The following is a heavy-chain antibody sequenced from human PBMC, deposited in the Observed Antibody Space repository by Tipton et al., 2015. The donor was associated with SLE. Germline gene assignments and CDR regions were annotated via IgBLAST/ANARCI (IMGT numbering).Heavy chain of an antibody. CDR3: ARGSTSCYTAFDI. V-gene: IGHV3-53*05. CDR1: GFTVSSNY. Sequence: LSLTCAASGFTVSSNYMSWVRQAPGKGLEWVSVIYSGGSTYYADSVKGRFTISRDNSKNTLYLQMNSLRAEDTAVYYCARGSTSCYTAFDIWGQGTMVTVSS. J-gene: IGHJ3*02. CDR2: IYSGGST. D-gene: IGHD2-2*02.